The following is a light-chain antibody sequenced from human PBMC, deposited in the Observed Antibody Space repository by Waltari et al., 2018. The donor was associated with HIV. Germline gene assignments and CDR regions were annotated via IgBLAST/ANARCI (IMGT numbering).Light chain of an antibody. CDR2: MNH. Sequence: QSVLTQPPSASGTPGQRVTISCFGGTSNVASTSVSWYQQVPGTTPKLLIYMNHERPSGVPDRFSGSKSGTSASLAVSGLRSEDEAAYYCAVWDDSLNGLVFGGGTKLTVL. V-gene: IGLV1-47*01. CDR1: TSNVASTS. J-gene: IGLJ2*01. CDR3: AVWDDSLNGLV.